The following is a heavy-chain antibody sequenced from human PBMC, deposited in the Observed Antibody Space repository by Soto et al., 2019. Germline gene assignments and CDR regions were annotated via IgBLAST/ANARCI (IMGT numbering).Heavy chain of an antibody. Sequence: SETLSLTCTVSGGSINNYYWSWIRQPPGKGLEWIGSIHYSGSTKYNPSLKSRVTILVAPSKNQFSLNLNSVPAADTAVYFCAREIGDAAIWGQGTLGTVST. J-gene: IGHJ4*02. CDR1: GGSINNYY. D-gene: IGHD2-21*01. CDR3: AREIGDAAI. CDR2: IHYSGST. V-gene: IGHV4-59*01.